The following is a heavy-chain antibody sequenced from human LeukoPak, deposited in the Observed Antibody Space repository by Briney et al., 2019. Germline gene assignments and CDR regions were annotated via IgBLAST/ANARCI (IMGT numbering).Heavy chain of an antibody. V-gene: IGHV4-59*11. CDR1: GGPITSHF. CDR3: AREGPTSTAPFDY. Sequence: SETLSLTCTVSGGPITSHFWSWIRQPPGEGLEWIGNFYHAGNSNLNPSLKSRVTMSIDTSKNQFSLKLRSMTAADTAVYYCAREGPTSTAPFDYWGQGTLVTVSS. J-gene: IGHJ4*02. CDR2: FYHAGNS. D-gene: IGHD1-26*01.